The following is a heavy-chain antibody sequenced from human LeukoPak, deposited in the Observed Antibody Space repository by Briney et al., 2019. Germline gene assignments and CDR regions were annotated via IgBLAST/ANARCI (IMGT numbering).Heavy chain of an antibody. J-gene: IGHJ4*02. CDR3: AREGKSGSYRGAFDY. CDR2: ISSSSSYI. D-gene: IGHD1-26*01. V-gene: IGHV3-21*01. CDR1: GFTFSSYS. Sequence: PGGSLRLSCAASGFTFSSYSMNWVRQAPGKGLEWVSSISSSSSYIYYADSVKGRFTISRDNAKNSLYLQMNSLRAEDTAVYYCAREGKSGSYRGAFDYWGQGTLVTVSS.